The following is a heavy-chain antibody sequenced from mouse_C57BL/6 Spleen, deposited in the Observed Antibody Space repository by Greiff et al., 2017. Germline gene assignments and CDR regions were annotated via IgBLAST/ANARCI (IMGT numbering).Heavy chain of an antibody. CDR2: INYDGSST. CDR1: GFTFSDYY. J-gene: IGHJ2*01. CDR3: ARDRDGNYYFDY. V-gene: IGHV5-16*01. Sequence: DVKLVESEGGLVQPGSSMKLSCTASGFTFSDYYMAWVRQVPEKGLEWVANINYDGSSTYYLDSLKSRFIISRDNAKNILYLQMSSLKSEDTATYYCARDRDGNYYFDYWGQGTTLTVSS. D-gene: IGHD2-1*01.